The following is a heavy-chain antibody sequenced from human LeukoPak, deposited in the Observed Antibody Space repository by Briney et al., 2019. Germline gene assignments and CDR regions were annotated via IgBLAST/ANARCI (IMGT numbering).Heavy chain of an antibody. CDR3: ARYFGDPQGMDV. D-gene: IGHD3-10*01. CDR1: GFTFSSYW. Sequence: PGGSLRLSCAASGFTFSSYWMNWARQAPGKGLEWVASINHNGNVNYYVDSVKGRFTISRDNAKNSLYLQMNSLRDEDTAVYYCARYFGDPQGMDVWGQGTTVTVSS. V-gene: IGHV3-7*01. J-gene: IGHJ6*02. CDR2: INHNGNVN.